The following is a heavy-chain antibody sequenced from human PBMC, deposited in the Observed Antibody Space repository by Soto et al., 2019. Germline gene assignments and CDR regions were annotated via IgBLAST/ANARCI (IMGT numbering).Heavy chain of an antibody. CDR2: ISGSGGST. V-gene: IGHV3-23*01. CDR3: AKGSMVRGVIMNFDY. D-gene: IGHD3-10*01. Sequence: GGSLRLSCAASGFTFSSYAMSWVRQAPGKGLEWVSAISGSGGSTYFADSVKGRFTISRDNSKNPLYLQMNSLRAEDTAVYYCAKGSMVRGVIMNFDYWGQGTLVTVSS. CDR1: GFTFSSYA. J-gene: IGHJ4*02.